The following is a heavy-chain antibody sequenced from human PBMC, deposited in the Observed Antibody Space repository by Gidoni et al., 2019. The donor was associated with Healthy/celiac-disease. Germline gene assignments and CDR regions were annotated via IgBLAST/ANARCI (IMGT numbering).Heavy chain of an antibody. D-gene: IGHD3-22*01. V-gene: IGHV3-23*01. CDR3: AKDRMGYYYDSSGYYPGDY. Sequence: EVQLLESGGGLVQPGGSLRLSCSASGFTLTLDAMRWVRQAPGKGLGWVSAISGSGSSTYYADSVKGRFTISRDNSKNTLYLQMNSLRAEDTAVYYCAKDRMGYYYDSSGYYPGDYWGQGTLVTVSS. J-gene: IGHJ4*02. CDR2: ISGSGSST. CDR1: GFTLTLDA.